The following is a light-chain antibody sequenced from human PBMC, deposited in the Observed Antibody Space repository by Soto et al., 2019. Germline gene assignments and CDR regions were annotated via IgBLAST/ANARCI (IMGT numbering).Light chain of an antibody. CDR2: LNSDGSH. J-gene: IGLJ3*02. CDR1: SGHSSYA. Sequence: VVTQSPSASASLGASVKLTCTLSSGHSSYAIAWHQQQPEKGPRYLMKLNSDGSHSKGGGIPDRFSGSSSGAERYLTISSLQSEDEADYYCQTWGTGIRVFGGGTKLTVL. V-gene: IGLV4-69*01. CDR3: QTWGTGIRV.